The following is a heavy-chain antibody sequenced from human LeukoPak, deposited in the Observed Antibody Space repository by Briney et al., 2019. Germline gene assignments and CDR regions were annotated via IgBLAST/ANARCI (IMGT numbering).Heavy chain of an antibody. V-gene: IGHV2-5*01. D-gene: IGHD3-16*01. CDR2: IFCNDDT. J-gene: IGHJ4*02. Sequence: GPTLGNPTQTLTLTFTCSGFSLSTTGVGVGWIRQPPVKALEGRVVIFCNDDTLYSRCLKSRLIINKDMSQHQVVLTMTDVDPLDTGTYYCAHRGNYDSLPYSSHFHHWGQGTLVTVSS. CDR3: AHRGNYDSLPYSSHFHH. CDR1: GFSLSTTGVG.